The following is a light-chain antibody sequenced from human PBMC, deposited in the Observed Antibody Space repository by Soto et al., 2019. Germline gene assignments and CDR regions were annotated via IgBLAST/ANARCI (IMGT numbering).Light chain of an antibody. V-gene: IGKV1-5*03. CDR2: TAS. CDR1: QSISSW. CDR3: QQYNSYPWT. Sequence: DIQMTQSPSTLSASVGDRVTITCPASQSISSWLAWYQQKPGTAPKLLIYTASTLESGVPSRFSGSGSGTEFTLTISSLQPDDFATYYCQQYNSYPWTFGQGTKVEIK. J-gene: IGKJ1*01.